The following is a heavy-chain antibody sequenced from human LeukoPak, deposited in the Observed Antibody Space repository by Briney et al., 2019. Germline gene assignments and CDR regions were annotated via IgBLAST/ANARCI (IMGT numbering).Heavy chain of an antibody. CDR3: ATSSGYSHTWGAFDY. CDR1: GYTFTSYG. CDR2: MNPNSGGT. D-gene: IGHD5-18*01. J-gene: IGHJ4*02. V-gene: IGHV1-2*02. Sequence: ASVKVSCKASGYTFTSYGISWVRQAPGQGLEWMGWMNPNSGGTNYTQKFQGRVTMTRDTSINTAYMELSRLKSDDTAVYYCATSSGYSHTWGAFDYWGQGALVTVSS.